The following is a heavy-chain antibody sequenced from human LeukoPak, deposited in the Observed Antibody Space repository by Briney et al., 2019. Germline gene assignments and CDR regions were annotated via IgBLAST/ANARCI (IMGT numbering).Heavy chain of an antibody. CDR2: INPSIGGT. J-gene: IGHJ4*02. Sequence: GASVKISCKASAYTFTDYYMHWVRQAPGQGLEWMGWINPSIGGTNYARKFQGRVTMTRDTSINTVYMELSRLRSDDTAVYFCARGRGYGSGSYYTVLGYWGQGTLVTVSS. CDR3: ARGRGYGSGSYYTVLGY. V-gene: IGHV1-2*02. D-gene: IGHD3-10*01. CDR1: AYTFTDYY.